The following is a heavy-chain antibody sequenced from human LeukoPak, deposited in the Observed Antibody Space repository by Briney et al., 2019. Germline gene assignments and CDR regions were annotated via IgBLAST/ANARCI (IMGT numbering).Heavy chain of an antibody. J-gene: IGHJ4*02. CDR2: ISGSGGST. D-gene: IGHD2-15*01. CDR1: GFTFSSYV. Sequence: GGSLRLSCAASGFTFSSYVMSWVRQAPGKGLEWVSAISGSGGSTYYADSVKGRFTISRDNSKNTLYLQMNSLRAEDTAVYYCAKDGRIVVVVAASFDYWGQGTLVTVSS. CDR3: AKDGRIVVVVAASFDY. V-gene: IGHV3-23*01.